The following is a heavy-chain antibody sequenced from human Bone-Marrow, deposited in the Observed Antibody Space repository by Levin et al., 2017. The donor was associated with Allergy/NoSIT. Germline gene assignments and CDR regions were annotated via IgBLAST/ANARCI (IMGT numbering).Heavy chain of an antibody. V-gene: IGHV3-33*01. D-gene: IGHD4-17*01. Sequence: GESLKISCAASGFTFSSYGMHWVRQAPGKGLEWVAVIWYDGSNKYYADSVKGRFTISRDNSKNTLYLQMNSLRAEDTAVYYCARTGVYDYGDYVPDYWGQGTLVTVSS. CDR2: IWYDGSNK. J-gene: IGHJ4*02. CDR1: GFTFSSYG. CDR3: ARTGVYDYGDYVPDY.